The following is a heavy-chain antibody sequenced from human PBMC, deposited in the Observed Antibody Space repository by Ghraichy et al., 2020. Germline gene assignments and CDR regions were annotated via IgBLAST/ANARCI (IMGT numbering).Heavy chain of an antibody. CDR3: AKDRGYSSSSDWFDP. CDR1: GFTFSSYA. V-gene: IGHV3-23*01. J-gene: IGHJ5*02. CDR2: ISGSGGST. D-gene: IGHD6-6*01. Sequence: LSLTCAASGFTFSSYAMSWVRQAPGKGLEWVSAISGSGGSTYYADSVKGRFTISRDNSKNTLYLQMNSLRAEDTAVYYCAKDRGYSSSSDWFDPWGQGTLVTVSS.